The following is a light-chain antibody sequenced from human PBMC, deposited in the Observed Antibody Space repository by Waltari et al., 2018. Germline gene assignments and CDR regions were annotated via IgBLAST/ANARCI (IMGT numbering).Light chain of an antibody. CDR1: QSLLHSNGYNY. J-gene: IGKJ2*01. CDR3: MQALQTPYT. V-gene: IGKV2-28*01. CDR2: LGS. Sequence: DIVVTQSPLSLSVTPGEAASISCRSSQSLLHSNGYNYLDWYLQKPGQSPQLLIYLGSNRASGVPDRFSGSASGTDFTLKISRVEAEDVGVYYCMQALQTPYTFGQGTKLEIK.